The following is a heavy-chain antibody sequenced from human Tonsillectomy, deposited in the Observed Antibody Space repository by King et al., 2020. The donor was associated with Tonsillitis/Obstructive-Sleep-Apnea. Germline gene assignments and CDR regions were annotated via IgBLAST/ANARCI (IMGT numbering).Heavy chain of an antibody. J-gene: IGHJ6*02. D-gene: IGHD4-23*01. Sequence: VQLVESGGGLVQPGGSLRLSCAASGFTFSSYWMSWVRQAPGKGLEWVANIKQDGSEKYYVDSVKGRFTISRDNAKNSLYLQMNILRAEDTAVYYCARFTGTTVITSDGMDVWGQGTTVTVSS. V-gene: IGHV3-7*03. CDR3: ARFTGTTVITSDGMDV. CDR1: GFTFSSYW. CDR2: IKQDGSEK.